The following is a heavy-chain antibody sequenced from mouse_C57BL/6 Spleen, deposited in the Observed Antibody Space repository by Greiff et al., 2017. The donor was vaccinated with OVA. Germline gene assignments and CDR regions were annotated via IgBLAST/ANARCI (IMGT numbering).Heavy chain of an antibody. V-gene: IGHV1-82*01. D-gene: IGHD1-1*01. CDR2: IYPGDGDT. CDR1: GYAFSSSW. J-gene: IGHJ3*01. Sequence: VQLQQSGPELVKPGASVKISCKASGYAFSSSWMNWVKQRPGKGLEWIGRIYPGDGDTNYNGKFKGKATLTADKSSSTAYMQLSSLTSEDSAVYFCARSITTVVAQSPYWGQGTLVTVSA. CDR3: ARSITTVVAQSPY.